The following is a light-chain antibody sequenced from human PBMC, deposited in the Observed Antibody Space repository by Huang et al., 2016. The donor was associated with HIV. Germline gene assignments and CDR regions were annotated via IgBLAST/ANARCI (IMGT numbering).Light chain of an antibody. V-gene: IGKV1-5*03. CDR3: QQYNTNSGYT. Sequence: DIQMTQSPSTLSASVGDRVTITCRASQSVSSWLAWYQQKSGKAPQLLIYKASTLQSGVPLRVSGSGSGTECTLTISSLQPDDFATYHCQQYNTNSGYTFGQGTKLEIK. CDR2: KAS. CDR1: QSVSSW. J-gene: IGKJ2*01.